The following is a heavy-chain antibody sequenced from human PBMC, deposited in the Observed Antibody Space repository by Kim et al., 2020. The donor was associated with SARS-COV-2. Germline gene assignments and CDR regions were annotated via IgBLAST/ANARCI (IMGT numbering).Heavy chain of an antibody. CDR3: VRDRRGRYGPFDY. CDR2: IYYSGST. V-gene: IGHV4-59*01. CDR1: GGSISSYY. Sequence: SETLSLTCTVSGGSISSYYWSWIRQPPGKGLEWIGYIYYSGSTNYNPSLKSRVTISVDTSKNQFSLKLSSVTAADTAVYYCVRDRRGRYGPFDYWGQGTLVTVSS. J-gene: IGHJ4*02. D-gene: IGHD3-16*01.